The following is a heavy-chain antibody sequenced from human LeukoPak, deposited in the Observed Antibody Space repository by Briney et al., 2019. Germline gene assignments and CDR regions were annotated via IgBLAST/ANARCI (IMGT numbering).Heavy chain of an antibody. CDR2: INPNSGGT. J-gene: IGHJ5*02. CDR3: ARVLKRGNWFDP. CDR1: GYTFTSYG. Sequence: ASVKVSCKASGYTFTSYGISWVRQAPGQGLEWMGWINPNSGGTNYAQKFQGRVTMTRDTSISTAYMELSRLRSDDTAVYYCARVLKRGNWFDPWGQGTLVTVSS. V-gene: IGHV1-2*02. D-gene: IGHD3-10*01.